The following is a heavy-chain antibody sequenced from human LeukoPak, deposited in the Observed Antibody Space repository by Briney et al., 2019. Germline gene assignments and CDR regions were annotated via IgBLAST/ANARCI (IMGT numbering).Heavy chain of an antibody. V-gene: IGHV5-51*01. CDR2: IYPGDSDT. Sequence: GASLQICSKGCGSIFTSYWIGWGRPLPGKGLGGVGIIYPGDSDTRYNQSFHGLVTISADKSISTAYLQWSSLNASDTAMYYCARLGIQLWLGTYYYYMDVWGKGTTVTVSS. CDR3: ARLGIQLWLGTYYYYMDV. D-gene: IGHD5-18*01. CDR1: GSIFTSYW. J-gene: IGHJ6*03.